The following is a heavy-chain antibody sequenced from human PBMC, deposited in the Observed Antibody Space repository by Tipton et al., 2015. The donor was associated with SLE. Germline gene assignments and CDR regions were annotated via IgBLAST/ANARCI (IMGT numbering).Heavy chain of an antibody. CDR3: ARRGSSFDY. CDR1: GYSISSGYY. D-gene: IGHD3-10*01. J-gene: IGHJ4*02. V-gene: IGHV4-38-2*02. CDR2: IYHSGST. Sequence: TLSLTCTVSGYSISSGYYWGWIRQPPGKGLEWIGSIYHSGSTYYNPSLKSRVTISVDTSKNQFSLKLSSVTAADTAVYYCARRGSSFDYWGQGTLVTVSS.